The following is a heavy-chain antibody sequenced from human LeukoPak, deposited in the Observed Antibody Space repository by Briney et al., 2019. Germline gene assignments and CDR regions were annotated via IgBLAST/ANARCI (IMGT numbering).Heavy chain of an antibody. CDR2: ISSSSSSSSTI. CDR1: GFTFSSYS. CDR3: ARVEEYSSSYY. V-gene: IGHV3-48*01. Sequence: PGGSLRLSCAASGFTFSSYSMNWVRQAPGKGLEWVSYISSSSSSSSTIYYADSVKGRFTISRDNAKSSLYQQMNSLRAEETPVYYCARVEEYSSSYYWGQGTLVTVSS. D-gene: IGHD6-6*01. J-gene: IGHJ4*02.